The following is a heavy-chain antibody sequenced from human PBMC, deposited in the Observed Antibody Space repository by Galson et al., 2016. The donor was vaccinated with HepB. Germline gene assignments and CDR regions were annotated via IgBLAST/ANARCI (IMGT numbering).Heavy chain of an antibody. CDR1: GYSFTSYW. V-gene: IGHV5-51*01. J-gene: IGHJ4*02. Sequence: QSGAEVKKPGESLKISCKGSGYSFTSYWIGWVRQMPGKGLEWMGIIYPGDSDTRYSPSFQGQVTISADKSISTAYLQWSSLKASDTAMNYCARHAATVTTSDYYLDYWGQGTLVTVSS. CDR2: IYPGDSDT. CDR3: ARHAATVTTSDYYLDY. D-gene: IGHD4-17*01.